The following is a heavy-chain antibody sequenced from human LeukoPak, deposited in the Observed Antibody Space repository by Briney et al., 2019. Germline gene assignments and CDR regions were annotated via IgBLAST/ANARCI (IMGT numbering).Heavy chain of an antibody. V-gene: IGHV1-18*01. J-gene: IGHJ5*01. CDR2: ISAYNGNT. CDR3: ARGGPYVASAAWFDS. D-gene: IGHD2-21*01. Sequence: GASVEVSCKASGFTFSNNGFTWVRQAPGQGLEWMGWISAYNGNTNYAQRLQGRVTMTTDTSTNTAYMELRSLRSDDTALYYCARGGPYVASAAWFDSWGQGTLVTVSS. CDR1: GFTFSNNG.